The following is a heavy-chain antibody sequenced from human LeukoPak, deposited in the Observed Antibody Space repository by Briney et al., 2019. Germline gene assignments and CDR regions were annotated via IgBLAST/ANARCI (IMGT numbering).Heavy chain of an antibody. CDR1: GFTFSRYG. V-gene: IGHV3-30*18. D-gene: IGHD4-17*01. Sequence: GRSLRLSCAASGFTFSRYGMHWVRQAPGKGLEWVAVISYDGSNKYYADSVKGRFTISRDNSKNTLYLQMNSLRAEDTAVYYCAKRMTTVTDPDYWGQGTLVTVSS. CDR3: AKRMTTVTDPDY. CDR2: ISYDGSNK. J-gene: IGHJ4*02.